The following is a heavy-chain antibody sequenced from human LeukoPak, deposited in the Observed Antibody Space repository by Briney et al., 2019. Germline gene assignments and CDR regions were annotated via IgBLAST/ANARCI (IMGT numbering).Heavy chain of an antibody. V-gene: IGHV3-30*18. J-gene: IGHJ6*02. Sequence: HPGGSLRLSCAASGFTFSSYGMHWVRQAPGKGLEWVAVISYDGSNQYYADSVKGRFTISRDNSKNTLYLQMNSLRAEDTAVYYCANGPSQSGMITFGGAPLPYYGMDVWGQGTTVTVSS. D-gene: IGHD3-16*01. CDR1: GFTFSSYG. CDR3: ANGPSQSGMITFGGAPLPYYGMDV. CDR2: ISYDGSNQ.